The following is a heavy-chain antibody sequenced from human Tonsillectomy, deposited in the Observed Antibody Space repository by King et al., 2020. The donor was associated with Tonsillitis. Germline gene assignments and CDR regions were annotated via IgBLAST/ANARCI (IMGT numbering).Heavy chain of an antibody. J-gene: IGHJ3*02. CDR2: IRSKTNSYAT. CDR3: TSSPGGTFDI. Sequence: VQLVESGGGLVQPGGSLKLSCAASGFTFSGSAMHWVRQASGKGLEWVGRIRSKTNSYATAYAASVKGRFTISRDDSKNTAYLQMNSLKTEDTAVYYCTSSPGGTFDIWGQGTMVTVSS. V-gene: IGHV3-73*02. CDR1: GFTFSGSA. D-gene: IGHD3-16*01.